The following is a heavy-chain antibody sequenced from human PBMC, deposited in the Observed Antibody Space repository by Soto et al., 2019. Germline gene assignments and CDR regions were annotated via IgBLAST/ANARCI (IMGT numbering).Heavy chain of an antibody. CDR1: AGSMRPSL. CDR2: MYYSGST. V-gene: IGHV4-59*01. CDR3: ARVPVIERSTTFFDY. D-gene: IGHD1-1*01. Sequence: PEALSLPSTVSAGSMRPSLGIWIRQPPGKGLEWIGYMYYSGSTNYNPSLKSRVTMSADTSKNQFSLKLRSVTAADTAVYYCARVPVIERSTTFFDYCGQG. J-gene: IGHJ4*02.